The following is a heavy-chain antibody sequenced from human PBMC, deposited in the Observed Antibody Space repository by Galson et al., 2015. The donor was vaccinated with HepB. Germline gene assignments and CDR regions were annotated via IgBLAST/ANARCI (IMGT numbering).Heavy chain of an antibody. CDR3: ARDIVVVPAAIGTDQYGMDV. CDR1: GYTFTSYY. CDR2: INPSGGST. V-gene: IGHV1-46*01. Sequence: SVKVSCKASGYTFTSYYMHWVRQAPGQGLEWMGIINPSGGSTSYAQKFKGRVTMTRDTSANTVYMELSSLRSEDTAVYYCARDIVVVPAAIGTDQYGMDVWGQGTTVTVSS. J-gene: IGHJ6*02. D-gene: IGHD2-2*01.